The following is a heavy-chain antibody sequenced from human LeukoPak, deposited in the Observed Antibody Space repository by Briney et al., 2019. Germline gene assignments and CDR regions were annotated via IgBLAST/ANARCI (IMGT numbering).Heavy chain of an antibody. J-gene: IGHJ6*03. Sequence: PGGSLRLSCAASGFTFSSYAMHWVRQAPGKGLEWVAVISYDGSNKYYADSVKGRFTISRDNSKNTLYLQMNSLRAEDTAVYYCARAMVATIFSYYYYMDVWGKGTTVTVSS. V-gene: IGHV3-30*04. CDR1: GFTFSSYA. CDR3: ARAMVATIFSYYYYMDV. CDR2: ISYDGSNK. D-gene: IGHD5-12*01.